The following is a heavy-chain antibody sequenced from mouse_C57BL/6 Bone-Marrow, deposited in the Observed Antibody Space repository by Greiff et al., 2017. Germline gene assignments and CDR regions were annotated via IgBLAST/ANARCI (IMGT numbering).Heavy chain of an antibody. CDR2: ISDGGSYT. J-gene: IGHJ3*01. V-gene: IGHV5-4*01. CDR3: ARGRD. CDR1: GFTFSSYA. Sequence: DVLLVEPGGGLVKPGGSLKLSCAASGFTFSSYAMSWVRQTPEKRLEWVATISDGGSYTYYPDNVKGRFTIARDNTTNNLYLQMSHLKSEDTAMYYCARGRDWGQGTLVTVSA.